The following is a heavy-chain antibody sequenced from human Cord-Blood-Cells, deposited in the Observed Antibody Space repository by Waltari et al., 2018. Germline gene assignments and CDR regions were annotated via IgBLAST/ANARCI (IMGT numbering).Heavy chain of an antibody. D-gene: IGHD3-10*01. CDR3: AKDQDYGYFDY. J-gene: IGHJ4*02. V-gene: IGHV3-30*18. Sequence: QVQLVEAGGGVVQPGRSLSLSCAPSGFAFRSYGMHWVRQAPGKGLEWVAVISYDGSNKYYADSVKGRFTISRDNSKNTLYLQMNSLRAEDTAVYYCAKDQDYGYFDYWGQGTLVTVSS. CDR2: ISYDGSNK. CDR1: GFAFRSYG.